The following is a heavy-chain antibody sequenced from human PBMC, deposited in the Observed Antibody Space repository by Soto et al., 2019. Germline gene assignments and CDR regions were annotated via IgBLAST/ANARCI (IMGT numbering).Heavy chain of an antibody. CDR3: ARDPGYSSSWVYYYYMDV. J-gene: IGHJ6*03. Sequence: GGSLRLSCAASGFTFSSYWMHWVRQAPGKGLVWVSRINSDGSSTSYADSVKGRFTISRDNAKNTLYLQMNSLRAEDTAVYYCARDPGYSSSWVYYYYMDVWGKGTTVTVSS. CDR2: INSDGSST. V-gene: IGHV3-74*01. D-gene: IGHD6-13*01. CDR1: GFTFSSYW.